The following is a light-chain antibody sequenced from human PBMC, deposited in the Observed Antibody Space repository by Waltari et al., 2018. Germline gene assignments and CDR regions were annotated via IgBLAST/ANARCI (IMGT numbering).Light chain of an antibody. CDR2: STN. CDR3: AAWDGSQFARV. V-gene: IGLV1-44*01. CDR1: SSLIGSDP. Sequence: QSVLTQPPSASGTPGPRVLISCSGSSSLIGSDPVTWYQQLPGTAPRRLIYSTNQRPSGVPDRFSGSKSGTSAFLAISGLQSEDESDYYCAAWDGSQFARVFGGGTKLSVL. J-gene: IGLJ3*02.